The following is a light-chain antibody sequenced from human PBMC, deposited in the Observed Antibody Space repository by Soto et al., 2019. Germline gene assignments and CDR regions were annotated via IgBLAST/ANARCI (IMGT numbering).Light chain of an antibody. V-gene: IGKV1-39*01. J-gene: IGKJ1*01. Sequence: DIQMTQSPSSLSASVGDRVTITCRASQSISNYLNWYQQKPGKAPKLLIYAASTLQSGVPSRFSGSVSGTDFTLTISSLQPEDFATYYCQQSYNTLWTFGQGTKVEIK. CDR3: QQSYNTLWT. CDR1: QSISNY. CDR2: AAS.